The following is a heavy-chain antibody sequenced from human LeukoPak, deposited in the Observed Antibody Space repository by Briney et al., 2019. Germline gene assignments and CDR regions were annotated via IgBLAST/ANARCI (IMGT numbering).Heavy chain of an antibody. CDR1: GFNLRAYN. CDR2: ISTSSSYI. D-gene: IGHD1-20*01. J-gene: IGHJ4*02. V-gene: IGHV3-21*01. Sequence: GGSLRLSCVTSGFNLRAYNMNWVRQAPGKGLHWVSSISTSSSYIYYADSVKGRFTISRDNAENSLYLQMHSLRVEDTALYYCARDDNWNDKPFDFWGQGTLVTVSS. CDR3: ARDDNWNDKPFDF.